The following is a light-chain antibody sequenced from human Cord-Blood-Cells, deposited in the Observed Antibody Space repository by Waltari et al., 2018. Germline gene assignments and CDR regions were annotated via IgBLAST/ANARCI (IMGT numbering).Light chain of an antibody. CDR2: AAS. CDR3: QQLNSDPYT. J-gene: IGKJ2*01. V-gene: IGKV1-9*01. CDR1: QGISSY. Sequence: DIQLTQSPSFLSASVGDRVTIPCRASQGISSYLAWYQQKPGKAPKLLIYAASTLQSWVPSRFSGSGSGTEFTLTISSLQPEDFATYYCQQLNSDPYTFGQGTKLEIK.